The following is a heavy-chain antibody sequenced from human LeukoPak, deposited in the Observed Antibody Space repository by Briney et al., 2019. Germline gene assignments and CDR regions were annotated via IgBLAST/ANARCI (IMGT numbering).Heavy chain of an antibody. CDR1: GFTFSSYW. J-gene: IGHJ4*02. D-gene: IGHD6-19*01. CDR3: ARIAVAGTWTDY. CDR2: INSDGSST. V-gene: IGHV3-74*01. Sequence: GGSLRLSCAASGFTFSSYWMHWARQAPGKGLVWVSRINSDGSSTSYADSVKGRFTISRDNAKNTLYLQMNSLRAEDTAVYYCARIAVAGTWTDYWGQGTLVTVSS.